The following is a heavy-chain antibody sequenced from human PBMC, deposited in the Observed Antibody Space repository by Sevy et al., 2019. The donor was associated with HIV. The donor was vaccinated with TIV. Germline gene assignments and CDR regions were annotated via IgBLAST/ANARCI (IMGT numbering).Heavy chain of an antibody. J-gene: IGHJ6*03. CDR1: GFTFSSYG. CDR2: IWYDGSKK. CDR3: AREGRQNDYYYYMDV. V-gene: IGHV3-33*01. Sequence: GGSLRLSCAASGFTFSSYGIHWVRQAPGKGLEWVATIWYDGSKKYYVDSVKGRFNISRDNSKNTLYLRMNSLRAEDTAGYYCAREGRQNDYYYYMDVWGKGTTVTVSS.